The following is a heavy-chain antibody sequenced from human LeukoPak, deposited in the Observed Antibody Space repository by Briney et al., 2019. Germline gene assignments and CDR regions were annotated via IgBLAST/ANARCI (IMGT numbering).Heavy chain of an antibody. J-gene: IGHJ4*02. CDR3: AKDRDTIFGASPFDY. V-gene: IGHV3-30*02. CDR2: IRYDGSNK. D-gene: IGHD3-3*01. Sequence: GGSLRLSCAASGFTFSSYGMHWVRQAPGRGLEWVAFIRYDGSNKYYADSVKGRFTISRDNSKNTLYLQMNSLRAEDTAVYYCAKDRDTIFGASPFDYWGQGTLVTVSS. CDR1: GFTFSSYG.